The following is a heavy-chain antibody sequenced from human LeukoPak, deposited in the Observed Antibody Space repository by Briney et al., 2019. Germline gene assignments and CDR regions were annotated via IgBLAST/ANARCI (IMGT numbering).Heavy chain of an antibody. V-gene: IGHV2-70*04. CDR3: ARGWGATAVDY. J-gene: IGHJ4*02. Sequence: SGPTLVNPTQTLTLTCTFSGFSLSTGGMRVSWIRQPPGKALEWLARIDWDDDKFYITSLKTRLTISKDTSKNQVVLTMANIDPVNTATYDCARGWGATAVDYWGQGALVTVSS. CDR1: GFSLSTGGMR. CDR2: IDWDDDK. D-gene: IGHD1-26*01.